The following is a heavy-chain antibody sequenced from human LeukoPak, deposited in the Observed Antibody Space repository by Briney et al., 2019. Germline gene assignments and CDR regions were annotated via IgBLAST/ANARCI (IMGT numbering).Heavy chain of an antibody. CDR2: IWYDGSNK. D-gene: IGHD2-15*01. CDR1: GFTFSSYG. Sequence: GRSLRLSCAASGFTFSSYGMHWVRQAPGKGLEWVAVIWYDGSNKYYADSVKGRFTISRDNSKNTLYLQMNSLRAEDTAVYYCARDSGGICSGGSCSAFDIWGQGTMVTVSS. CDR3: ARDSGGICSGGSCSAFDI. J-gene: IGHJ3*02. V-gene: IGHV3-33*01.